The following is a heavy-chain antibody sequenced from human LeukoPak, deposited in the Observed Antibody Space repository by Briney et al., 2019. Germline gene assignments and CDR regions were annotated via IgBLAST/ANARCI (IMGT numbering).Heavy chain of an antibody. CDR3: ARDPYNGNYGDSYYYYMDV. CDR2: ITSSSSYT. CDR1: GFTFSTYN. V-gene: IGHV3-21*01. Sequence: GGSLRLSCAASGFTFSTYNMNWDRQAPGKGLEWVSSITSSSSYTFYADSVKGRFTISRDNAKNSLYLQMNSLRAEDTAIYYCARDPYNGNYGDSYYYYMDVWGKGTTVTISS. D-gene: IGHD1-26*01. J-gene: IGHJ6*03.